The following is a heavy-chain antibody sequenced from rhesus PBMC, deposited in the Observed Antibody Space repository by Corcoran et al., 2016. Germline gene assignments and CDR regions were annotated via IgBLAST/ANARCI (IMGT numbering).Heavy chain of an antibody. V-gene: IGHV4S10*01. CDR2: IYGSSGST. CDR1: GGSISDSYR. CDR3: ARRIGYNYSP. D-gene: IGHD5-12*01. J-gene: IGHJ4*01. Sequence: QVQLQESGPGVVKPSETLSLTCAVSGGSISDSYRWSWIRQPPGKGLEWIGYIYGSSGSTYYNPSLKIRVTISADTSKNQFSLKLSSVTAADTAVYYCARRIGYNYSPWGQGVLVTVSS.